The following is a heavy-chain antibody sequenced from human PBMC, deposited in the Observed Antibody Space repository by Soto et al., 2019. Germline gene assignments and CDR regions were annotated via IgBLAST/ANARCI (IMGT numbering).Heavy chain of an antibody. D-gene: IGHD3-3*01. CDR1: GFTFSSYW. CDR3: ARVSYYDFWSGPFDY. J-gene: IGHJ4*02. Sequence: GGSLRLSCAASGFTFSSYWMSWVRQAPGKGLEWVANIKQDGSEKYYVDSVKGRFTISRDNAKNSLYLQMNSLRAEDTAVYYCARVSYYDFWSGPFDYWGQGTLVTVSS. CDR2: IKQDGSEK. V-gene: IGHV3-7*01.